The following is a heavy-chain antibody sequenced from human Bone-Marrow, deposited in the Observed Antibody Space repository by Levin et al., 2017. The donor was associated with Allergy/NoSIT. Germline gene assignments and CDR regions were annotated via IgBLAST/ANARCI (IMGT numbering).Heavy chain of an antibody. CDR1: GFTVSSNY. V-gene: IGHV3-53*01. D-gene: IGHD6-19*01. CDR2: IYSGGST. Sequence: GSLRLSCAASGFTVSSNYMTWVRQAPGKGLEWVSLIYSGGSTHYADSVKGRFTISRDNSKNTLFLQMNSLRVEDTAVYYCARGGAVAAAGHWGQGTLVTVSS. J-gene: IGHJ4*02. CDR3: ARGGAVAAAGH.